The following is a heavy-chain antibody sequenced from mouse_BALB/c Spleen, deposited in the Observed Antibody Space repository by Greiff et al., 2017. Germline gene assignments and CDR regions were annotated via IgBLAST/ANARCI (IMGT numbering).Heavy chain of an antibody. V-gene: IGHV1S34*01. J-gene: IGHJ4*01. CDR3: ARSLYGNYVAMDY. CDR2: ISCYNGAT. D-gene: IGHD2-1*01. CDR1: GYSFTGYY. Sequence: LVKTGASVKISCKASGYSFTGYYMHWVKQSHGKSLEWIGYISCYNGATSYNQKFKGKATFTVDTSSSTAYMQFNSLTSEDSAVYYCARSLYGNYVAMDYWGQGTSVTVSS.